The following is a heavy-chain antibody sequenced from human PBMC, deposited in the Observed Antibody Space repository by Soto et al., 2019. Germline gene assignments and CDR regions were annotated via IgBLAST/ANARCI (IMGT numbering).Heavy chain of an antibody. Sequence: QVQLQESGPGLVKPSETLSLTCTVSGGSISSYYWSWIRQPPGQGLEWIGYIYYSGSTNYNPSLNSRVTIPVDTSKNQFSLKLISVTAADTAVYYCAREQLEIHAFDIWGQGTMVTVSS. CDR1: GGSISSYY. CDR3: AREQLEIHAFDI. J-gene: IGHJ3*02. V-gene: IGHV4-59*01. CDR2: IYYSGST. D-gene: IGHD1-1*01.